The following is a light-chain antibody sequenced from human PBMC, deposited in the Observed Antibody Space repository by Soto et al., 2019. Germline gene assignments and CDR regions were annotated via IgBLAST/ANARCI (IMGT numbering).Light chain of an antibody. CDR3: QQYDSSPRT. CDR1: QSIANS. Sequence: EIVLTQSPGTLSLSPGERASLSCRASQSIANSLAWYQQKPGQAPRLLIYGASSRATGIPDRFSGSGSGKDFTLTISRLQPEDFAVYYCQQYDSSPRTFGQGTKVDIK. CDR2: GAS. V-gene: IGKV3-20*01. J-gene: IGKJ1*01.